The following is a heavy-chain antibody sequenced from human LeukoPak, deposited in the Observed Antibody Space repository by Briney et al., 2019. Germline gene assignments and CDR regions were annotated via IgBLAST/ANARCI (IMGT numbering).Heavy chain of an antibody. CDR3: AREALYSSRSPTDYGMDV. Sequence: GGSLRLSCAASGFTFSSYSMNWVRQPPGKVLEWVSYISSSSSTIYYADSVKGPFTISRDNAKNSLYLQMNSLRAEDTAVYYCAREALYSSRSPTDYGMDVWGQGTTVTVSS. CDR2: ISSSSSTI. CDR1: GFTFSSYS. D-gene: IGHD6-13*01. J-gene: IGHJ6*02. V-gene: IGHV3-48*01.